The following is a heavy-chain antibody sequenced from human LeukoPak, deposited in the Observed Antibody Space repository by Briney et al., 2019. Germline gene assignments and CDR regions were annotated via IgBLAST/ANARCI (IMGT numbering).Heavy chain of an antibody. CDR3: VKDLYKGDTSTWYYFDY. CDR2: INTSGDKT. CDR1: GFTFSSYA. Sequence: QTGGSLRLSCSGSGFTFSSYAIHWVRQAPGKGPEYVSLINTSGDKTYYADSVKGRFTISRDNSKDTVSLQMSSLRAEDTAMYYCVKDLYKGDTSTWYYFDYWGQGTLVTVSS. D-gene: IGHD6-13*01. J-gene: IGHJ4*02. V-gene: IGHV3-64D*06.